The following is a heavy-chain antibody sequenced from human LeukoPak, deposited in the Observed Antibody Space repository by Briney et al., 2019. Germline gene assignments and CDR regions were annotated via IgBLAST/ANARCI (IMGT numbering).Heavy chain of an antibody. D-gene: IGHD5-18*01. CDR1: GGSNNSYH. CDR3: ARYRYSYIDY. Sequence: PSETLSLTCTVSGGSNNSYHWSWIRQPPGKGLEWIRYIYYSGSTNYNHSLESRVPTSVNTSKKPFSLKLSSVTAADTAVYYCARYRYSYIDYWGQGTLVTVSS. CDR2: IYYSGST. J-gene: IGHJ4*02. V-gene: IGHV4-59*01.